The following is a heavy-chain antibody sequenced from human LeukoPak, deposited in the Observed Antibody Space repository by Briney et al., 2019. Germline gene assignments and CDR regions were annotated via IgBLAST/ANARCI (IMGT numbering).Heavy chain of an antibody. CDR3: ARDPYYYGSGSYQGY. CDR2: IYYSGST. Sequence: SETLSLTCTVSGGSISSSSYYWGWIRQPPGKGLEWIGSIYYSGSTNYNPSLKSRVTISVDTSKNQFSLKLSSVTAADTAVYYCARDPYYYGSGSYQGYWGQGTLVTVSS. V-gene: IGHV4-39*07. D-gene: IGHD3-10*01. J-gene: IGHJ4*02. CDR1: GGSISSSSYY.